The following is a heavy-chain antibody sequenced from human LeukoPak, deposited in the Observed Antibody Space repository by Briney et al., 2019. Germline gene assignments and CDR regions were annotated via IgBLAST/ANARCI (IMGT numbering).Heavy chain of an antibody. J-gene: IGHJ6*02. CDR2: ISVRAATI. CDR3: AKDFPHHDETSLGMEL. D-gene: IGHD1-1*01. V-gene: IGHV3-48*03. Sequence: GGCLRLSCGASVFDLGHYEANWVPHAPGKGLEWVAHISVRAATIHYGDSVGGRYTISRDDAKNSLFLQVNSLSVEDTAIYYCAKDFPHHDETSLGMELWGQGTTVTVS. CDR1: VFDLGHYE.